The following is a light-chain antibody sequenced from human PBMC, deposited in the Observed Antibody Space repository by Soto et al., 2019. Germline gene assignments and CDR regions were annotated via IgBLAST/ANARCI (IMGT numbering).Light chain of an antibody. CDR1: SSNIGAGYD. J-gene: IGLJ2*01. Sequence: QSVLTQPPSVSGAPGQRVTISCTGSSSNIGAGYDVHWYQQLPGTAPKLLIYGNSNRPSGVPDRVSGSKSGTSASLAITGLEAEDEADYHCQSYDSSLSAVVFGGGTKLTVL. CDR3: QSYDSSLSAVV. CDR2: GNS. V-gene: IGLV1-40*01.